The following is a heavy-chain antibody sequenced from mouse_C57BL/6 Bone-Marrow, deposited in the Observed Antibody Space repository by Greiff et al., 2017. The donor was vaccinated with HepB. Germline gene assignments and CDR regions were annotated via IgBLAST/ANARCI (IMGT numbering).Heavy chain of an antibody. J-gene: IGHJ1*03. V-gene: IGHV1-64*01. Sequence: VQLQQPGAELVKPGASVKLSCKASGYTFTSYWMHWVKQRPGQGLEWIGMIHPNSGSTNYNEKFKSKATLTVDKSSSTAYMQLSSLTSEDSAVYYCARGKNYYGSSYEWYFDVWGTGTTVTVSS. CDR1: GYTFTSYW. CDR3: ARGKNYYGSSYEWYFDV. CDR2: IHPNSGST. D-gene: IGHD1-1*01.